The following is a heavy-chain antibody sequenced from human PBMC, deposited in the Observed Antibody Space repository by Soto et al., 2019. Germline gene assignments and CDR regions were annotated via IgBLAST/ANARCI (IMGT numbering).Heavy chain of an antibody. J-gene: IGHJ6*02. CDR1: GYSFTSYW. CDR3: ARPRSSSRNYYGMAV. D-gene: IGHD6-13*01. CDR2: IYPGDSDT. Sequence: GESLKISCKGSGYSFTSYWIGWVRQMPGKGLEWMGIIYPGDSDTRYSPSFQGQVTISADKSISTAYLQWNSLKASDTAMYYCARPRSSSRNYYGMAVWGQGTTVTVSS. V-gene: IGHV5-51*01.